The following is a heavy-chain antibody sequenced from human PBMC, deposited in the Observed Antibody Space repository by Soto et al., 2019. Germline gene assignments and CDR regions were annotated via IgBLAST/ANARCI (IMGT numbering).Heavy chain of an antibody. CDR3: ARVSGSYYSGMYV. CDR1: GGSISSSTW. Sequence: QVQLQESGPGLVKPSGTLALTCAVSGGSISSSTWWSWVRQPPGKGLEWIGEIYHSGSTNYNPSLTSRVTISVDKSKTHCSLKLSSVTAADTAVYYCARVSGSYYSGMYVWGQGTTVTVSS. D-gene: IGHD1-26*01. CDR2: IYHSGST. V-gene: IGHV4-4*02. J-gene: IGHJ6*02.